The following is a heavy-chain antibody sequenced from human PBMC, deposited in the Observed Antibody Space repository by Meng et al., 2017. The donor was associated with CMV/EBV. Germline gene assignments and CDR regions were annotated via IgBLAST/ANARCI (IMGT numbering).Heavy chain of an antibody. V-gene: IGHV1-8*01. Sequence: KASRYTFTSYDLNGVRQATGEGLEWMGWMNPNSGTTGYAQKFRGRVTMSRNTSISTAYVELSSLRSEDTAVYYCARGVIVGATGWFDPWGQGTLVTVSS. CDR2: MNPNSGTT. CDR3: ARGVIVGATGWFDP. D-gene: IGHD1-26*01. CDR1: RYTFTSYD. J-gene: IGHJ5*02.